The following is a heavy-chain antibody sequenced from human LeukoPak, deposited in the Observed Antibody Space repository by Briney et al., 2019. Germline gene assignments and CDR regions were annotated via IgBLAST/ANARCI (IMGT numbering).Heavy chain of an antibody. CDR2: ISTNRGST. V-gene: IGHV3-64*01. CDR1: GFTFSTFA. Sequence: GGPLRLPCHPSGFTFSTFAIPWAPQAPGKALESVPPISTNRGSTYYANSVKGRFTISRDNSKNTLYLQMGSLRAEDMAVYYCARGLDYYYYYYGMDVWGQGTTVTVSS. CDR3: ARGLDYYYYYYGMDV. D-gene: IGHD1-1*01. J-gene: IGHJ6*02.